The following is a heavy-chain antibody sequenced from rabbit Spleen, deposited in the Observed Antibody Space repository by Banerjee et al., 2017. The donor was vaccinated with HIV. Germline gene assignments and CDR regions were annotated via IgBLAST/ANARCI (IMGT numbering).Heavy chain of an antibody. D-gene: IGHD8-1*01. Sequence: QEQLVESGGGLVKPEGSLTLTCKASGFSFSDRDVMCWVRQAPGKGLEWIACINIVTAKSVYATWAKGRFMMSRTSSTTVTLQMTSLTAADTARYFCARNLENYAGSSYLDLWGQGTLVTVS. CDR2: INIVTAKS. CDR1: GFSFSDRDV. V-gene: IGHV1S45*01. CDR3: ARNLENYAGSSYLDL. J-gene: IGHJ4*01.